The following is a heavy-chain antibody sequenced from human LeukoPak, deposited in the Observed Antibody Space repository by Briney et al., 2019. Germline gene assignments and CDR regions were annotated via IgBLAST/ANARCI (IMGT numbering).Heavy chain of an antibody. D-gene: IGHD3-22*01. V-gene: IGHV4-34*01. CDR2: INHSGST. Sequence: SETLSLTCAAYGGSFSGYYWSWIRQPPGKGLEWMGEINHSGSTNYNPSLKSRVTISVDTSKNQCSLKLSSVTAADTAVYYCAFASYYYDSSGYYRKYHYYYYGMDVWGQGTTVTVSS. J-gene: IGHJ6*02. CDR1: GGSFSGYY. CDR3: AFASYYYDSSGYYRKYHYYYYGMDV.